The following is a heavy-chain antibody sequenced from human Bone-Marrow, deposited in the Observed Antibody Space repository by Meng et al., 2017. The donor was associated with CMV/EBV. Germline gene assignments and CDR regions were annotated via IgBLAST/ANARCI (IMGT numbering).Heavy chain of an antibody. D-gene: IGHD3-3*01. Sequence: LSCADSGFTFSSSGINGVRQAPGKGLEWVAFISSSSSTIYYADSVKGRFTISRENAKNSLYLQMNSLRAEHTSVYYCATLEWLLHYFDYWGQGILVTAPQ. J-gene: IGHJ4*02. CDR3: ATLEWLLHYFDY. CDR1: GFTFSSSG. V-gene: IGHV3-48*04. CDR2: ISSSSSTI.